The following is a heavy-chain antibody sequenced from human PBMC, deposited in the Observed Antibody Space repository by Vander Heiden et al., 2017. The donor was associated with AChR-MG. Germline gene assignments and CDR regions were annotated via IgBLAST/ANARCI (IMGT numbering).Heavy chain of an antibody. CDR1: GGSFSGYY. V-gene: IGHV4-34*01. CDR3: ARDSTAMVRFDP. Sequence: QVQLQQWGAGLLKPSETLSLTCAVYGGSFSGYYWSWIRQPPGKGLEWIGEINHSGSTNYNPSLKSRVTISVDTSKNQFSLKLSSVTAADTAVYYCARDSTAMVRFDPWGQGTLVTVSS. D-gene: IGHD5-18*01. J-gene: IGHJ5*02. CDR2: INHSGST.